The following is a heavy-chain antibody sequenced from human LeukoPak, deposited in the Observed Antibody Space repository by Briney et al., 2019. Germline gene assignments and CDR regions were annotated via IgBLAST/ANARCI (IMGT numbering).Heavy chain of an antibody. CDR1: GFTFGDYY. V-gene: IGHV3-11*01. CDR2: ISSSGSTI. CDR3: ASSAPKRWLQYSGAFDI. Sequence: GGSLRISCAASGFTFGDYYMSWIRQAPGKGLEWVSYISSSGSTIYYADSVKGRFTISRDNAKNSLYLQMNSLRAEDTAVYYCASSAPKRWLQYSGAFDIWGQGTMVTVSS. J-gene: IGHJ3*02. D-gene: IGHD5-24*01.